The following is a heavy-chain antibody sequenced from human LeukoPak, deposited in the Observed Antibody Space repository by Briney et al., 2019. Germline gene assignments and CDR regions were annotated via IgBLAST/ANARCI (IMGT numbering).Heavy chain of an antibody. J-gene: IGHJ3*02. CDR3: AREIHYDSSGQRSLHAFDI. V-gene: IGHV4-61*02. CDR1: GGSIYRGAYY. D-gene: IGHD3-22*01. CDR2: IYTSGST. Sequence: SETLSLTCTVSGGSIYRGAYYWNWIRQPAGKGLEWIGRIYTSGSTNYNPSLKGRVTISVDTSKNQFSLGLSSVTAADTALYYCAREIHYDSSGQRSLHAFDIWGQGTMVTVSS.